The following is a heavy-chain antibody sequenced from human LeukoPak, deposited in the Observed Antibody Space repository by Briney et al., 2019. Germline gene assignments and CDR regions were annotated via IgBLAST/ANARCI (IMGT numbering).Heavy chain of an antibody. D-gene: IGHD6-13*01. Sequence: SETLSLTCTVSGYSIGSGYYWGWIRQPPGKGLEWIGSIYHSGSTYYNPSLKSRVTISVDTSKNQFSLKLSSVTAGDTAVYYGARVGQQLGWFDPWGQGTLVTVSS. CDR2: IYHSGST. CDR3: ARVGQQLGWFDP. J-gene: IGHJ5*02. V-gene: IGHV4-38-2*02. CDR1: GYSIGSGYY.